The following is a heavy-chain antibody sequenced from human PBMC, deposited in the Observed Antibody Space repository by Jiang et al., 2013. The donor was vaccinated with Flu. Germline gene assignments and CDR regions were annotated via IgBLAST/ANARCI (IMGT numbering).Heavy chain of an antibody. CDR1: GGSISSSSYY. D-gene: IGHD2-2*01. V-gene: IGHV4-39*07. J-gene: IGHJ5*02. CDR3: ARGFGVPAARRLGNWFDP. Sequence: SLTCTVSGGSISSSSYYWGWIRQPPGKGLEWIGSIYYSGSTYYNPSLKSRVTISVDTSKNQFSLKLSSVTAADTAVYYCARGFGVPAARRLGNWFDPWGQGTLVTVSS. CDR2: IYYSGST.